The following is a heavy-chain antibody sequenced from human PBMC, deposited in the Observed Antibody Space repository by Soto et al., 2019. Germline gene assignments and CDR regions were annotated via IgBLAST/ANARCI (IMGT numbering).Heavy chain of an antibody. Sequence: SVKDSCKASGYTFTSYSMHWGRQAPVQGLEWMGIINPSSGRTSYAQNFQGRVTMTSDTSTSIVYMEMSSLKSEDTAVYYCARDHNFGFILYAMDVWGQGTTVTVSS. CDR3: ARDHNFGFILYAMDV. J-gene: IGHJ6*02. CDR1: GYTFTSYS. CDR2: INPSSGRT. V-gene: IGHV1-46*01. D-gene: IGHD2-15*01.